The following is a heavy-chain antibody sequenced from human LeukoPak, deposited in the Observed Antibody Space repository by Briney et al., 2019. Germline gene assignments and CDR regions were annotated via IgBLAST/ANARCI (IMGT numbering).Heavy chain of an antibody. CDR2: ISSSSSTI. D-gene: IGHD4-11*01. CDR3: ARGGGPTGIDY. Sequence: GGSLRLSCAASGFTFSSYSLNWVRQAPGKGLEWVSYISSSSSTIYYADSVKGRFTISRDNSKNTLYLQMNSLRAEDTAVYYCARGGGPTGIDYWGQGTLVTVSS. J-gene: IGHJ4*02. V-gene: IGHV3-48*01. CDR1: GFTFSSYS.